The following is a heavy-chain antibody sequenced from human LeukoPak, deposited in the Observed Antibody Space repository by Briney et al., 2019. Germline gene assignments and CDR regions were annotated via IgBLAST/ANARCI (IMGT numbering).Heavy chain of an antibody. V-gene: IGHV4-34*01. CDR1: GFTFSSYS. J-gene: IGHJ4*02. D-gene: IGHD3-10*01. CDR2: INHSRNT. CDR3: ARRSSRYFGSRSYRKYYFDY. Sequence: GSLRLSCAASGFTFSSYSMNWVRQPPGKGLEWVGEINHSRNTNYSPSLKSRATISVDTSKNQFSLTLSSVTAADTAVYYCARRSSRYFGSRSYRKYYFDYWGQGTLVIVSS.